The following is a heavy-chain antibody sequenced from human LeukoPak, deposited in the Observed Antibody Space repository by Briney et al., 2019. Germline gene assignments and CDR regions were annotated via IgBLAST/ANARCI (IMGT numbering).Heavy chain of an antibody. Sequence: GESLKISCKASGYIFSIYWIAWVRQIPGKGLEWMGIIYPSDSDRRYSPSFQGRVTFSADKSISTAYLQWTSLKASDTAMYYCAGVRVPAAGLTDAFDIWGQGTKVIVSS. CDR3: AGVRVPAAGLTDAFDI. CDR2: IYPSDSDR. J-gene: IGHJ3*02. V-gene: IGHV5-51*01. CDR1: GYIFSIYW. D-gene: IGHD2-2*01.